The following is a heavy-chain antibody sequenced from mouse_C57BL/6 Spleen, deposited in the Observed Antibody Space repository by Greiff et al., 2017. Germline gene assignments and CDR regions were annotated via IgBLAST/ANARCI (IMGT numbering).Heavy chain of an antibody. D-gene: IGHD1-1*01. Sequence: EVQRVESGGGLVKPGGSLKLSCAASGFTFSDYGMHWVRQAPEKGLEWVAYISSGSCTIYYADTVKGRVTISRDNAKNTLFLQMTSLRSEDTAMYYCATILRAYAMDYWGQGTSVTVSS. CDR3: ATILRAYAMDY. CDR1: GFTFSDYG. J-gene: IGHJ4*01. CDR2: ISSGSCTI. V-gene: IGHV5-17*01.